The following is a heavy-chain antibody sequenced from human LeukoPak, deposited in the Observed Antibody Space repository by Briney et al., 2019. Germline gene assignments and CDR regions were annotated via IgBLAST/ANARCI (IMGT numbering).Heavy chain of an antibody. D-gene: IGHD2-21*01. V-gene: IGHV4-59*01. Sequence: PSETLSLTCTVSGDSINNYYWSWIRQPPGKGLEWIGYIYYSGSTNYNPSLKSRVTISIDTSKNQFSLRLKSVTAADTAVYYCARVDGTAFYSMDVWGQGTTVAVSS. CDR1: GDSINNYY. CDR2: IYYSGST. CDR3: ARVDGTAFYSMDV. J-gene: IGHJ6*02.